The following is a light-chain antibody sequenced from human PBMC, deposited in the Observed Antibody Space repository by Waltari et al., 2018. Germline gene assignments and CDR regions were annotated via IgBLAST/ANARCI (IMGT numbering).Light chain of an antibody. CDR1: QGINTW. CDR2: RAS. V-gene: IGKV1-5*03. Sequence: QMTQSPSTLSASVGDRITITCRPSQGINTWLAWYQQKPGKAPKLLIHRASTLETGVPSRFSGSGSGTEFTLTISSLQPEDFATYYCQQYNSYSTFGPGTRVDIK. CDR3: QQYNSYST. J-gene: IGKJ3*01.